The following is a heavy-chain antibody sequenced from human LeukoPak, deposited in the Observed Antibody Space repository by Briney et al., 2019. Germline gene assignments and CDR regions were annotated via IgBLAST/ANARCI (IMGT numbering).Heavy chain of an antibody. CDR1: GFTVSSND. CDR3: ARVEVGATTYYFDY. Sequence: GGSLRLSCAASGFTVSSNDMSWVRQAPGKGLECISVIYSGGSTDYADSVKGRLTISRDNSKNTLYLQMNSLRAEDTAVYYCARVEVGATTYYFDYWGQGTLVSVSS. J-gene: IGHJ4*02. D-gene: IGHD1-26*01. CDR2: IYSGGST. V-gene: IGHV3-53*01.